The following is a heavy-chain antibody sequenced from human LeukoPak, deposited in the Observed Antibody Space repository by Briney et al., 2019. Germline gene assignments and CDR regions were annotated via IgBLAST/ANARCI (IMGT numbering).Heavy chain of an antibody. CDR3: ARVLKQQLATKYDAFDI. D-gene: IGHD6-13*01. J-gene: IGHJ3*02. CDR1: GYTFIDYY. Sequence: GASVKVSCTASGYTFIDYYMHWVRQAPGRGLEWMGWLNPNSGGTNYAQKFQGRVTMTRDKSISTAYMELSRLRSDDTAVYYCARVLKQQLATKYDAFDIWGQGTMVTVSS. CDR2: LNPNSGGT. V-gene: IGHV1-2*02.